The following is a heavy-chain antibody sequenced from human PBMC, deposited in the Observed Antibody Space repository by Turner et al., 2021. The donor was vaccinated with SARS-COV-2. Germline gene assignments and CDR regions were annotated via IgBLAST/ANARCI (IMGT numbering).Heavy chain of an antibody. Sequence: EVHLLESGGGLVQPGGSLSLSCAASGFAFSTYGMSWVRQAPGKGLEWVSSISGSGGRTHYVDSVKGRFTISRDNSKNTVYLQMNSLRTEDTAVYYCAKVYSYAVLDYWGQGTLLTVSS. J-gene: IGHJ4*02. CDR1: GFAFSTYG. D-gene: IGHD5-18*01. CDR3: AKVYSYAVLDY. V-gene: IGHV3-23*01. CDR2: ISGSGGRT.